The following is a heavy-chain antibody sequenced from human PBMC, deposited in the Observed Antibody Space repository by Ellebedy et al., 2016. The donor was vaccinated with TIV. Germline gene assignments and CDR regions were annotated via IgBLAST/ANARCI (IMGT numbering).Heavy chain of an antibody. CDR3: AKDRTVGWWLRLGCFDY. V-gene: IGHV3-23*01. D-gene: IGHD5-12*01. CDR1: GFTFSSYS. CDR2: ISGSGGST. J-gene: IGHJ4*02. Sequence: GESLKISCAASGFTFSSYSMNWVRQAPGKGLEWVSAISGSGGSTYYADSVKGRFTISRDNSKNTLYLQMNSLRAEDTAVYYCAKDRTVGWWLRLGCFDYWGQGTLVTVSS.